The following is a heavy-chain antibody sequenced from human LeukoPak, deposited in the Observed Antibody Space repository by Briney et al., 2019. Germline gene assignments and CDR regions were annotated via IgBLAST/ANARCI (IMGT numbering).Heavy chain of an antibody. CDR1: GFTVSSNY. V-gene: IGHV3-53*01. Sequence: GGSLRLSCAASGFTVSSNYMSWVRQAPGKGLEGVSVFYSGGSTYYSDSVKGRFTISRDNSKNTLYLQMNSLRAEDTAVYYCERDRSEYDSSGAFDCWGQGTLVTVSS. D-gene: IGHD3-22*01. J-gene: IGHJ4*02. CDR3: ERDRSEYDSSGAFDC. CDR2: FYSGGST.